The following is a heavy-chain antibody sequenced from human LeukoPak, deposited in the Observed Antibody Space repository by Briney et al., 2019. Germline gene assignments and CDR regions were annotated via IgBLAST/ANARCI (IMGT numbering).Heavy chain of an antibody. CDR2: ISYSGNT. CDR3: ARHCCSAPSKRVFDI. V-gene: IGHV4-39*01. CDR1: GGSISSSSYY. Sequence: KPSETLSLTCTVSGGSISSSSYYWGWVRQPPGKGLEWIGTISYSGNTDYNPSLRSRVTISVDTSNNQFSLRLGSVTAADTAVYHCARHCCSAPSKRVFDIWGQGTMVTVSS. J-gene: IGHJ3*02. D-gene: IGHD2-15*01.